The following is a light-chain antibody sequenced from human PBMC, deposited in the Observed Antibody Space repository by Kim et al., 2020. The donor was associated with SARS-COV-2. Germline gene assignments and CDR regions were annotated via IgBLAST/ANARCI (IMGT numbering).Light chain of an antibody. Sequence: EIVMTQSPATLSVSPGERATLSCRASQSVSSNLAWYQQKPGQAPRLLIYGASIRATGIPARFSGSGSGTEFTLTISILQSEDFAVYYCQQYNNWPPYTFGQGTKLE. CDR2: GAS. J-gene: IGKJ2*01. CDR3: QQYNNWPPYT. V-gene: IGKV3D-15*03. CDR1: QSVSSN.